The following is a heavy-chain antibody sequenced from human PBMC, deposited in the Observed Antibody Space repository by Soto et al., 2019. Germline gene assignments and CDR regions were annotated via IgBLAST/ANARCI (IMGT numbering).Heavy chain of an antibody. CDR1: GGTFSSYA. V-gene: IGHV1-69*13. J-gene: IGHJ4*02. D-gene: IGHD4-17*01. Sequence: SVKVSCKASGGTFSSYAMSWVRQAPGQGLEWMGGIIPIFGTANYAQKFQGRVTITADESTSTAYMELSSLRSEDTAVYYCARALFDGEYLLGYWGQGTLVTVSS. CDR3: ARALFDGEYLLGY. CDR2: IIPIFGTA.